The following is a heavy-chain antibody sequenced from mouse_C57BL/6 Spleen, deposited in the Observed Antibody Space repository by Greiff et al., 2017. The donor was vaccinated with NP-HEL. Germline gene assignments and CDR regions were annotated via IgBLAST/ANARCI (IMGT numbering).Heavy chain of an antibody. CDR3: ARGVTSWDPYYYAMDY. CDR2: INPGSGGT. Sequence: QVQLQQSGAELVRPGTSVKVSCKASGYAFTNYLIEWVKQRPGQGLEWIGVINPGSGGTNYNEKFKGKATLTADKSSSTAYMQLSSLTSEDSAVYFCARGVTSWDPYYYAMDYWGQGTSVTVSS. D-gene: IGHD4-1*01. J-gene: IGHJ4*01. CDR1: GYAFTNYL. V-gene: IGHV1-54*01.